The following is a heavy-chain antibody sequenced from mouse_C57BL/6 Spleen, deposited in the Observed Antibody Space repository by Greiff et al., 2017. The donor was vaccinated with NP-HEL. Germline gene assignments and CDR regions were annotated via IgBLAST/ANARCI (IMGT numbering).Heavy chain of an antibody. J-gene: IGHJ2*01. D-gene: IGHD1-1*01. CDR3: ARDYGSTHYFGD. V-gene: IGHV1-82*01. CDR2: IYPGDGDT. Sequence: VQLQQSGPELVKPGASVKISCKASGYAFSRSWMNWVKQRPGKGLEWIGRIYPGDGDTNYNGKFKGKATLTADKSSSTAYMQLSSLTSEDSAVYFCARDYGSTHYFGDWGQGTTLTVAS. CDR1: GYAFSRSW.